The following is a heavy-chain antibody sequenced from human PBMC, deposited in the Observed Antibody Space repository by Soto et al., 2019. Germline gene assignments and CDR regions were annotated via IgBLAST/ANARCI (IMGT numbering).Heavy chain of an antibody. V-gene: IGHV4-4*02. CDR2: IYHSGST. Sequence: QVQLQESGPGLVKPSGTLSLTCAVSGGSISSSNWWSWVRQSPEKGLEWIGEIYHSGSTNYNPSLKSRVTISVDKSNNQFSLKLSSVTAADTAVYYCATYYDSSGYRFDSWGQGTLVTVSS. D-gene: IGHD3-22*01. CDR3: ATYYDSSGYRFDS. CDR1: GGSISSSNW. J-gene: IGHJ4*02.